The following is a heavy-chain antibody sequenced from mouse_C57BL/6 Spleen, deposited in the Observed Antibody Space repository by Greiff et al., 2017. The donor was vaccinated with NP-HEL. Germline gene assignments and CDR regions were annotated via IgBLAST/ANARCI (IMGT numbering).Heavy chain of an antibody. Sequence: VQLQQSGPVLVKPGASVKMSCKASGYTFTDYYMNWVKQSHGKSLEWIGVINPYNGGTSYNQKFKGKATLTVDKSSSTAYMELNSLTSEDSAVYYCARALSITTVVEGYWGQGTTLTVSS. J-gene: IGHJ2*01. CDR3: ARALSITTVVEGY. V-gene: IGHV1-19*01. D-gene: IGHD1-1*01. CDR2: INPYNGGT. CDR1: GYTFTDYY.